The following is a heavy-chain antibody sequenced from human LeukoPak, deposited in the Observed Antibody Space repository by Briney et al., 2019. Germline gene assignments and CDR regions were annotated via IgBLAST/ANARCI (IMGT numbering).Heavy chain of an antibody. CDR1: GGSVINTNW. V-gene: IGHV4-4*02. D-gene: IGHD3-22*01. CDR2: ISHSGST. Sequence: SGTLSLTCGVSGGSVINTNWWTWVRQPPGKGLEWIGEISHSGSTNYNPSLKSRVTISIDTSKNQFSLKLSSVIAADTAVYYCARGDYYDSSGYYYRHFDYWGQGTLVTVSS. J-gene: IGHJ4*02. CDR3: ARGDYYDSSGYYYRHFDY.